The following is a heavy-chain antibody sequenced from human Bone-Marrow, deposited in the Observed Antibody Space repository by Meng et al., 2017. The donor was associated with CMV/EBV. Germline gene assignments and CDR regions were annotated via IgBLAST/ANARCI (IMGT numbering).Heavy chain of an antibody. Sequence: AASGFTFSSYSMNWVRQAPGKGLEWVSSISSSSSYIYYADSVKGRFTISRDNAKNSLYLQMNSLRAEDTAVYYCARDTAGSRYDFWSGYYGLSDYYYGMDVWGQGTTVTVSS. J-gene: IGHJ6*02. CDR2: ISSSSSYI. V-gene: IGHV3-21*01. CDR3: ARDTAGSRYDFWSGYYGLSDYYYGMDV. D-gene: IGHD3-3*01. CDR1: GFTFSSYS.